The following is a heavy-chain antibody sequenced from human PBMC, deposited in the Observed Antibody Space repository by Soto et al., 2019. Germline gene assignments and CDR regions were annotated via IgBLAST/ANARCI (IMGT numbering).Heavy chain of an antibody. Sequence: SETQSLTRSVAGGSISGGGGYWSWIRQHPGKGLEWIGYIYYSGSTYYNPSLKSRVTISVDTSKNQFSLKLSSVTAADTAVYYCARASGTDTAMVCDYWGQGTLVTVSS. J-gene: IGHJ4*02. CDR2: IYYSGST. CDR1: GGSISGGGGY. D-gene: IGHD5-18*01. CDR3: ARASGTDTAMVCDY. V-gene: IGHV4-31*02.